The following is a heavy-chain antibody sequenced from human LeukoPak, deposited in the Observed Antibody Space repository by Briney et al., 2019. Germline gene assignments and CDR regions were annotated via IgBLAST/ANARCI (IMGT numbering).Heavy chain of an antibody. Sequence: SETLSLTCAVSDYSISSGYYWGWIRQPPGKGLEWIGSIYHSGSTNYSPSLKSRVTILVDTSKKQFSLKLSSVTATDTAVYYCAREVDGLSRHFDYWGQGTLVTVSS. D-gene: IGHD6-19*01. CDR2: IYHSGST. V-gene: IGHV4-38-2*02. CDR3: AREVDGLSRHFDY. J-gene: IGHJ4*02. CDR1: DYSISSGYY.